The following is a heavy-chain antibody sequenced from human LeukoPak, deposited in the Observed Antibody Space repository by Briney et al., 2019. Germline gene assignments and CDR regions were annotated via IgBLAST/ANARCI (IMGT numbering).Heavy chain of an antibody. Sequence: GGSLRLSCEASGFTFSNYWMSWVRQAPGKGLESVANIKHDGSEDHYVDSVRGRFTISRDNAKNSLFLQMNSLRAEDTAVYYCGRGGMGEYTGYDDFWGQGALVTVSS. J-gene: IGHJ4*02. CDR3: GRGGMGEYTGYDDF. CDR1: GFTFSNYW. CDR2: IKHDGSED. V-gene: IGHV3-7*01. D-gene: IGHD5-12*01.